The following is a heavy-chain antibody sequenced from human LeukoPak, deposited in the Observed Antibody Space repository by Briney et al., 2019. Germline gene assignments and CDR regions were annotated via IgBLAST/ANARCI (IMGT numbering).Heavy chain of an antibody. CDR2: IYTSGDT. CDR1: GGSMTGYY. D-gene: IGHD6-13*01. J-gene: IGHJ4*02. V-gene: IGHV4-4*07. Sequence: PSETLSLTCTVSGGSMTGYYWSWIRQPAGKGLDWIGRIYTSGDTNYNPSLKSRVTMSVDTSKNQFSLKLTSVTAADTAVYYCARSISWYSYLDYWGQGTLVTVFS. CDR3: ARSISWYSYLDY.